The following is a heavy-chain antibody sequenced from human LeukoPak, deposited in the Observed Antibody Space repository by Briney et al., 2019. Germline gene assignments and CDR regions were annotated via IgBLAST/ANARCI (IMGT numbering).Heavy chain of an antibody. CDR2: IYYSGNT. D-gene: IGHD3-3*01. V-gene: IGHV4-61*03. CDR3: ARVGDDFWSGYFWFDP. J-gene: IGHJ5*02. Sequence: SETLSLTCTVSGGSVSSGSYYWSWVRQPPGKGLEWIGYIYYSGNTNYNPSLKSRVTISVDTSKNHFSLKLSSVTAADTAVYYCARVGDDFWSGYFWFDPWGQGPLVTVSS. CDR1: GGSVSSGSYY.